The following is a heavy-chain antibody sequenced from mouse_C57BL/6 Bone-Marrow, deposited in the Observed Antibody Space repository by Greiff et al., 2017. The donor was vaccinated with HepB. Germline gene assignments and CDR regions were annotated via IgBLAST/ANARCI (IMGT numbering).Heavy chain of an antibody. CDR3: ARSFFDY. CDR2: ISNGGGST. CDR1: GFTFSDYY. J-gene: IGHJ2*01. Sequence: DVMLVESGGGLVQPGGSLKLSCAASGFTFSDYYMYWVRQTPEKRLEWVAYISNGGGSTYYPDTVKGRFTISRDNAKNTLYLQMSRLKSEDTAMYYCARSFFDYWGQGTTLTVSS. V-gene: IGHV5-12*01.